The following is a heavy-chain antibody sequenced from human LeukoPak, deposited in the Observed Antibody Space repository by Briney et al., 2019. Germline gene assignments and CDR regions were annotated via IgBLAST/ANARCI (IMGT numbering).Heavy chain of an antibody. V-gene: IGHV3-30*02. J-gene: IGHJ3*02. D-gene: IGHD2-2*01. CDR1: GFTFSSYG. CDR3: AKEAHIVVVPAALDI. Sequence: GGSLRLSCAASGFTFSSYGMHWVRQAPGKGLEWVAFIRNGGSNKYYADSVKGRFTISRDNSKNTLYLQMNSLRAEDTAVYYCAKEAHIVVVPAALDIWGQGTMVTVSS. CDR2: IRNGGSNK.